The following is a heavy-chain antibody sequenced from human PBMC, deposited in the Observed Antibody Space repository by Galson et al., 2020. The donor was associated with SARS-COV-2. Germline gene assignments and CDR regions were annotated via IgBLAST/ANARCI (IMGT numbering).Heavy chain of an antibody. V-gene: IGHV3-33*01. CDR2: IWYDGSNK. D-gene: IGHD4-4*01. CDR3: ATDPRPLQPRNTDYYYYGMDV. Sequence: GGSLRLSCAASGFTFSSYGMHCVRQAPGKGLEWVAVIWYDGSNKYYADSVKGRFTISRDNSKNTLYLQMNSLRAEDTAVYYCATDPRPLQPRNTDYYYYGMDVWGQGTTVTVSS. CDR1: GFTFSSYG. J-gene: IGHJ6*02.